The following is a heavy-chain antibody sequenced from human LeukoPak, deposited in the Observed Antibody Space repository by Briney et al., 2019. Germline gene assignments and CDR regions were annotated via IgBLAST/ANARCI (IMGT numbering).Heavy chain of an antibody. J-gene: IGHJ6*03. Sequence: GGSLRLSCAASGFTVSSNYMSWVRQAPGKGLEWVSVIYSGGSTYYADSVKGRFTIFRDNSKNTLYLQMISLRAEDTAVYYCARGRYSYGPQNYDYMDVWGKGTTVTISS. CDR3: ARGRYSYGPQNYDYMDV. CDR1: GFTVSSNY. CDR2: IYSGGST. D-gene: IGHD5-18*01. V-gene: IGHV3-66*01.